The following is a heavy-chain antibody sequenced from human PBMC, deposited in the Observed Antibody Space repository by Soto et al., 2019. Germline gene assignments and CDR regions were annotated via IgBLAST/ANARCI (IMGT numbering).Heavy chain of an antibody. J-gene: IGHJ5*02. CDR3: ASGSTIVRGAPSWFDP. D-gene: IGHD3-10*01. Sequence: QVQLVQSGAEVKKPGSSVKVSCKASGGTFSRYTINWVRQAPGQGLEWMGRIIPIAAIANYTQKFQGRVTLTVAKSSTTAYMELSSLRSDDTAVYYCASGSTIVRGAPSWFDPWGQGTLVTVSS. CDR2: IIPIAAIA. V-gene: IGHV1-69*02. CDR1: GGTFSRYT.